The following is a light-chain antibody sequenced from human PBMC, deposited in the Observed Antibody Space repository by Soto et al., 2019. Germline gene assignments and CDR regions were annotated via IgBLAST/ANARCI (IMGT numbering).Light chain of an antibody. CDR1: QTFSSH. V-gene: IGKV3-11*01. CDR2: DAS. J-gene: IGKJ5*01. Sequence: EIVLTQSPATLSLSPGERATLSCRASQTFSSHLAWYQQKPGQAPRHPIYDASKRATGIPARFSGRGSGTDFTITISSLEPEDFAVYYCQQRSNWPPVITFGQGTRLEIK. CDR3: QQRSNWPPVIT.